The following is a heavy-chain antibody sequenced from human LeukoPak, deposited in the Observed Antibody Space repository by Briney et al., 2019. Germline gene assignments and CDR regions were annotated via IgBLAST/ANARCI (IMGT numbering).Heavy chain of an antibody. CDR3: ARGDRLGYCTNGVCYPTDY. CDR2: ISSSSSYI. V-gene: IGHV3-21*01. J-gene: IGHJ4*02. CDR1: GFSFSIYS. Sequence: SGGSLRLSCAASGFSFSIYSMNWVRQAPGKGLEWVSSISSSSSYIYYADSMKGRFTISRDKAKNSLFLQMHSLRAEDTAVYYCARGDRLGYCTNGVCYPTDYWGQGTLVTVSS. D-gene: IGHD2-8*01.